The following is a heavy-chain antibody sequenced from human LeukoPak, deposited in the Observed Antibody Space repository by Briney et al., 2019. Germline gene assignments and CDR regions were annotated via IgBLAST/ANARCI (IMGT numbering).Heavy chain of an antibody. Sequence: HPGRSLRLSCAASGFTFSSYGMYWVRQAPGKGLEWVAIISFDGGNKYYADSVKGRFTISRDNSKNTLYLQMNSLRAEDTAVYYCARDGIVGSPLFKFDYWGQGTLVTVSS. CDR3: ARDGIVGSPLFKFDY. D-gene: IGHD1-26*01. J-gene: IGHJ4*02. CDR2: ISFDGGNK. CDR1: GFTFSSYG. V-gene: IGHV3-30*03.